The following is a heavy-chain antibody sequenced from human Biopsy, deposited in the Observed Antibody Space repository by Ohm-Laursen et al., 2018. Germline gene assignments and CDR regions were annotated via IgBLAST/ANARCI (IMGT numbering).Heavy chain of an antibody. J-gene: IGHJ4*02. Sequence: SLRLSCSASGFSFDNYAMNWVRQAPGKGLEWVSTISGSGGSTYYADSVKGRFTISRDASKNTLYLLMNSLRAEDTAMYHCAKGGYCTTTSCYMDVDYWGQGTLVTVSS. CDR2: ISGSGGST. D-gene: IGHD2-2*02. CDR3: AKGGYCTTTSCYMDVDY. CDR1: GFSFDNYA. V-gene: IGHV3-23*01.